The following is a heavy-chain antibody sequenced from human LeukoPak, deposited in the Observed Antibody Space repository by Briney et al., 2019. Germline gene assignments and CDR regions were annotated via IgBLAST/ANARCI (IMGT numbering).Heavy chain of an antibody. Sequence: PSETLSLTCTVPGASISTTDYYWGWIRQPPGKGLEWIGVINHSGSTNYNPSLKSRVTISVDTSKNQFSLKLSSVTAADTAVYYCARALDDTMIVEGRFDYWGQGTLVTVSS. CDR3: ARALDDTMIVEGRFDY. J-gene: IGHJ4*02. CDR2: INHSGST. D-gene: IGHD3-22*01. CDR1: GASISTTDYY. V-gene: IGHV4-39*07.